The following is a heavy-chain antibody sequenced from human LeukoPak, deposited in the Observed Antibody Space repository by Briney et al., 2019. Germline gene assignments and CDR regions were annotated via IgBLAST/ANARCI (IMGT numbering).Heavy chain of an antibody. CDR3: ARFGPLTYGGNSYYFDY. Sequence: PSETLSLTCTVSGGSISSSSYYWGWIRQPPGKGLEWIGSIYYSGSTYYNPSLKSRVTISVDTSKNQFSLKLSSVTAADTAVYYCARFGPLTYGGNSYYFDYWGQGTLVTVSS. V-gene: IGHV4-39*01. D-gene: IGHD2-21*02. CDR1: GGSISSSSYY. J-gene: IGHJ4*02. CDR2: IYYSGST.